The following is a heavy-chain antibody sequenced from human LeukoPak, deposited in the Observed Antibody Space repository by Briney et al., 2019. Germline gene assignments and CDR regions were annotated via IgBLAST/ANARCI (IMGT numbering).Heavy chain of an antibody. CDR2: ISYGGSNK. CDR3: ASVRYCSSTSCYWGAFDY. J-gene: IGHJ4*02. Sequence: GGSLRLSCAASGFTFSSYAMHCVRQAPGKGLEWVAVISYGGSNKYYADSVKGRFTISRDNSKNTLYLQMNSLRADDTAVYYCASVRYCSSTSCYWGAFDYWGQGTLVTVSS. CDR1: GFTFSSYA. V-gene: IGHV3-30-3*01. D-gene: IGHD2-2*01.